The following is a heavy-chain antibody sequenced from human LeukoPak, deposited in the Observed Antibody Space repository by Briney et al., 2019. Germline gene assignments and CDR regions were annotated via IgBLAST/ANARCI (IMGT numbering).Heavy chain of an antibody. CDR1: GFTFNNYA. CDR3: VREGYYGPGSSPTFYFDS. V-gene: IGHV3-23*01. J-gene: IGHJ4*02. Sequence: GGSLRLSCAASGFTFNNYAMNWVRQAPGKGLEWVSALSGGAGRTYYADSAKGRFTISRDNSRSAVHLEMNSLRPDDTAVYYCVREGYYGPGSSPTFYFDSWGRGTLVTVSS. CDR2: LSGGAGRT. D-gene: IGHD3-10*01.